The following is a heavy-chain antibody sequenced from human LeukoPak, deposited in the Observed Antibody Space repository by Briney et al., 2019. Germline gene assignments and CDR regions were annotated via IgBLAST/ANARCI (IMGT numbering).Heavy chain of an antibody. D-gene: IGHD1-26*01. CDR2: INHSGST. Sequence: SDTLSLTCAVYGGSFSGYYWSWIRQPPGKGLEWIGEINHSGSTNYNPSLKSRVTISVDTSKNQFSLKLSSVTAADTAVYYCARGRRSYYVYWGQGTLVTVSS. CDR3: ARGRRSYYVY. CDR1: GGSFSGYY. J-gene: IGHJ4*02. V-gene: IGHV4-34*01.